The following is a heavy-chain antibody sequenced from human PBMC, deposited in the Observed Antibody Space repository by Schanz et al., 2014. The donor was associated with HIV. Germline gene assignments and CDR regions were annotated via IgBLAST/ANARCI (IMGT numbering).Heavy chain of an antibody. V-gene: IGHV3-33*06. CDR3: AKVAIHSSGWLPFDY. Sequence: QVHLVESGGGVVQPGGSLRLSCAASGFTFSTYVMHWVRQAPGKGLEWVAIIWFDGSNKYYADSVKGRFTISRDNSKNTLYLQMNSLGAEDTAVYYCAKVAIHSSGWLPFDYWGQGTLVTVSS. CDR1: GFTFSTYV. J-gene: IGHJ4*02. CDR2: IWFDGSNK. D-gene: IGHD6-19*01.